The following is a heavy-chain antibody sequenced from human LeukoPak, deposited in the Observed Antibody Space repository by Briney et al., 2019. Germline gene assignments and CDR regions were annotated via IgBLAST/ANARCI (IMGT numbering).Heavy chain of an antibody. D-gene: IGHD3-22*01. J-gene: IGHJ4*02. V-gene: IGHV3-23*01. CDR3: AKVPQVLSNYYDSTHYFDY. Sequence: PGGSLRLSCAASGFTFSSYAMSWVRQAPGKGLEWVSAISGSGGSTYYADSVKGRFTISRDNSKNTLYLQMNSLRAEDTAVYYCAKVPQVLSNYYDSTHYFDYWGQGTLVTVSS. CDR1: GFTFSSYA. CDR2: ISGSGGST.